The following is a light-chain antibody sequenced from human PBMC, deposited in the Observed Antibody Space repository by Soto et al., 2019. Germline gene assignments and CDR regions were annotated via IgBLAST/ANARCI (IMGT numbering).Light chain of an antibody. Sequence: QSALTQPPSVSAAPGQKVTISCSGSSSNIGNNYVSWYQQHPGTAPKLLIYDNNKRPSGIPDRFSGSTSGTSATLGITGLQTGDEADYYCGTWDSSLSGYLVFGGGTKLTVL. V-gene: IGLV1-51*01. J-gene: IGLJ2*01. CDR1: SSNIGNNY. CDR3: GTWDSSLSGYLV. CDR2: DNN.